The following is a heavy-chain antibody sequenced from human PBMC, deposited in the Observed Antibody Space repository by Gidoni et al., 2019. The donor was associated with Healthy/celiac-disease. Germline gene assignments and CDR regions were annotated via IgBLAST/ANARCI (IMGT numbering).Heavy chain of an antibody. CDR3: ARDLAKEGWLLLRFTAAYYYYYGMDV. CDR2: ISAYNGNT. V-gene: IGHV1-18*01. Sequence: QVQLVQSGAEVKKPGASVKVSCKASGYTSTSYGISWVRQAPGQGLEWMGWISAYNGNTNYAQKLQGRVTMTTDTSTSTAYMELRSLRSDDTAVYYCARDLAKEGWLLLRFTAAYYYYYGMDVWGQGTTVTVSS. CDR1: GYTSTSYG. J-gene: IGHJ6*02. D-gene: IGHD3-22*01.